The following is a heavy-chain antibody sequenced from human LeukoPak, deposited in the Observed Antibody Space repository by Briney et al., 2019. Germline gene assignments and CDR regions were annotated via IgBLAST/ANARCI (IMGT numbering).Heavy chain of an antibody. V-gene: IGHV1-24*01. J-gene: IGHJ6*02. CDR2: FDPEDGGT. CDR1: GYTLTELS. Sequence: ASVKVSCKVSGYTLTELSMHWVRQAPGKGLEWMGGFDPEDGGTIYAQKFQGRVTMTEDTSTDTAYMELSSLRSEDTAVYYCATTPNHSHRLFVMDVWGQGTTVTVSS. CDR3: ATTPNHSHRLFVMDV. D-gene: IGHD5-18*01.